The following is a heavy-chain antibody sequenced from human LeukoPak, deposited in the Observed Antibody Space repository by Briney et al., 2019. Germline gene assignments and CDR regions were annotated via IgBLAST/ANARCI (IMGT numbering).Heavy chain of an antibody. J-gene: IGHJ6*02. D-gene: IGHD3-10*01. CDR2: IYYSVST. CDR3: ARDRPYYGSGSFGMDV. V-gene: IGHV4-30-4*01. Sequence: PSETLSLTCTVSGGSISSGDYYWSWIRQPPGKGLEWIGYIYYSVSTYYNPSLKSRVTISVDTSKNQFSLKLSSVTAADTAVYYCARDRPYYGSGSFGMDVWGQGTTVTVSS. CDR1: GGSISSGDYY.